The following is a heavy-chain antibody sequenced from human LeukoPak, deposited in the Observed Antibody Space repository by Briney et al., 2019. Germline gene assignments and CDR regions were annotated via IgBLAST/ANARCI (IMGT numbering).Heavy chain of an antibody. CDR3: ARGQRWLQRKKGTLDY. CDR1: GGSFSGYY. Sequence: SETLSLTCAVYGGSFSGYYWSWIRQPPGKGLEWIGEINHSGGTNYNPSLKSRVTISVDTSKNQFSLKLSSVTAADTAVYYCARGQRWLQRKKGTLDYWGQGTLVTVSS. D-gene: IGHD5-24*01. J-gene: IGHJ4*02. V-gene: IGHV4-34*01. CDR2: INHSGGT.